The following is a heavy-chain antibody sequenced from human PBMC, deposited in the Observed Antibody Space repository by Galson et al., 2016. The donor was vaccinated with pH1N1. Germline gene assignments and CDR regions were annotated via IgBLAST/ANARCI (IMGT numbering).Heavy chain of an antibody. V-gene: IGHV7-4-1*04. Sequence: SVKVSCKASGYTFTSNAMNWVRQAPGQGLEWMGWINTNTGNPMYAQGFTGRFVFSLDTSVSMAYLQISSLKAEDTAVYYCARSYCSSTSCYGGSYYYYGMDVWGQGTTVTVSS. CDR2: INTNTGNP. CDR3: ARSYCSSTSCYGGSYYYYGMDV. CDR1: GYTFTSNA. J-gene: IGHJ6*02. D-gene: IGHD2-2*01.